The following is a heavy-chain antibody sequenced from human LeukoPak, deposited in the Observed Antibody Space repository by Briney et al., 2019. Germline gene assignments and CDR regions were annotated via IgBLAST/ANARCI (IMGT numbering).Heavy chain of an antibody. J-gene: IGHJ6*02. V-gene: IGHV3-23*01. D-gene: IGHD6-13*01. CDR3: AKAASSSWPSYYYGMDV. CDR1: GFIFSSYS. CDR2: ITGSGGNT. Sequence: GALRLSCAASGFIFSSYSMSWVRQAPGKGLEWVSVITGSGGNTYYADSVKGRFTISKDNSKNTVHLQMSSLRVDDTAVYYCAKAASSSWPSYYYGMDVWGQGTTVTVSS.